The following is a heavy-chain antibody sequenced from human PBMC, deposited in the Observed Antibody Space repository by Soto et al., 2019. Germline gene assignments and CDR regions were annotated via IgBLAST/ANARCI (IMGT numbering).Heavy chain of an antibody. D-gene: IGHD2-8*01. CDR1: GFTFSNAW. J-gene: IGHJ4*02. V-gene: IGHV3-15*01. Sequence: GGSLRLSCAASGFTFSNAWMSWVRQAPGKGLEWVGRIKSKTDGETTDYAAPVKGRFTISRDDSKNTLYLQMNSLKTEDTAVYYCTTDPVAYCTNGVCYTVDYWGQGTLVTVSS. CDR3: TTDPVAYCTNGVCYTVDY. CDR2: IKSKTDGETT.